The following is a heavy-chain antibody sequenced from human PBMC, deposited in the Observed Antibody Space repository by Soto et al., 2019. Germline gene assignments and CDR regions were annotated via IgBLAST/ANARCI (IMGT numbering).Heavy chain of an antibody. V-gene: IGHV6-1*01. Sequence: QSQTLSLTCAISGDRVSSNSAAWNSIRQSPSRGVEWLGRTYYRSKWYNDYAVSVKSRITINPYTSKNHFSLQLNSVTPENTAVYYCARDESSGDYYYYYGMDVWGQGTTVTVSS. CDR1: GDRVSSNSAA. CDR3: ARDESSGDYYYYYGMDV. CDR2: TYYRSKWYN. D-gene: IGHD3-10*01. J-gene: IGHJ6*02.